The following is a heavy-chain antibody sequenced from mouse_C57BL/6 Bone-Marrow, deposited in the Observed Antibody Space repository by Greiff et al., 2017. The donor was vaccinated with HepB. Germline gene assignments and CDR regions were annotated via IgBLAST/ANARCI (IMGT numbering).Heavy chain of an antibody. CDR3: ARLGYYYAMDY. J-gene: IGHJ4*01. CDR2: IHPNSGST. Sequence: QVQLQQPGAELVKPGASVKLSCKASGYTFTSYWMHWVKQRPGQGLEWIGMIHPNSGSTNYNEKFKSKATLTVDKSSSTAYMQLSSLTSEDSAVYYCARLGYYYAMDYWGQGTSVTVSS. V-gene: IGHV1-64*01. CDR1: GYTFTSYW. D-gene: IGHD4-1*01.